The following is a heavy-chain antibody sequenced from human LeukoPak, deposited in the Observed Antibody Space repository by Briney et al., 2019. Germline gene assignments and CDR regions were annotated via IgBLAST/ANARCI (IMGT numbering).Heavy chain of an antibody. J-gene: IGHJ6*03. D-gene: IGHD2-21*01. CDR2: LSGSGTAT. V-gene: IGHV3-23*01. CDR1: QFTFSRVA. CDR3: AKHLGSHSFLFYYMDV. Sequence: PGGSLRLSCEASQFTFSRVAMSWIRQAPGTGLEWVSTLSGSGTATYYADSVKGRFTTSRDNSKDTLYLQMDNLRADDTAVYYCAKHLGSHSFLFYYMDVWGTGTSVIVSS.